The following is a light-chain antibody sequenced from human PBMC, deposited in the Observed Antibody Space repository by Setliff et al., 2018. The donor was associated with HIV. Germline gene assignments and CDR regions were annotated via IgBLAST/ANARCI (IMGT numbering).Light chain of an antibody. V-gene: IGLV2-14*03. Sequence: QSVLTQPASVSGSPGQSITISCTGSSSDVGGYDFVSWSQQHPGRAPRLMIYNVNNRPSGISDRFSGSKSGNTASLTISGLQADDEADYYCSSYRDVGAVVFGTGTKVPS. CDR3: SSYRDVGAVV. CDR2: NVN. CDR1: SSDVGGYDF. J-gene: IGLJ1*01.